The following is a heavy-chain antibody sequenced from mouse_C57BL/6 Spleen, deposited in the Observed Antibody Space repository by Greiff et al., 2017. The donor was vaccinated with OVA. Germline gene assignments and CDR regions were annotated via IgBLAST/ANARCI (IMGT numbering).Heavy chain of an antibody. J-gene: IGHJ3*01. CDR3: ARRGYYGSSYGFAY. Sequence: EVQRVESGPELVKPGASVKIPCKASGYTFTDYNMDWVKQSHGKSLEWIGDINPNNGGTIYNQKFKGKATLTVDKSSSTAYMELRSLTSEDTAVYYCARRGYYGSSYGFAYWGQGTLVTVSA. D-gene: IGHD1-1*01. V-gene: IGHV1-18*01. CDR1: GYTFTDYN. CDR2: INPNNGGT.